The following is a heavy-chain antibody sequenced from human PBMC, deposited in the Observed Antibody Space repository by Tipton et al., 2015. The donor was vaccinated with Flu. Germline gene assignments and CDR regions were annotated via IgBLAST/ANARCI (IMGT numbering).Heavy chain of an antibody. V-gene: IGHV3-49*04. CDR2: IRMKAYGGTT. J-gene: IGHJ4*02. D-gene: IGHD1-26*01. CDR1: GFTFGDYA. Sequence: RSLRLSCTASGFTFGDYAVNWVRQAPGKGLEWVGFIRMKAYGGTTEYAASVKGRFTISRDDSNNIAYLQMNSLRTEDTAVYYCVRWGEIVGVAAPILAFDIWGQGTPVTVSS. CDR3: VRWGEIVGVAAPILAFDI.